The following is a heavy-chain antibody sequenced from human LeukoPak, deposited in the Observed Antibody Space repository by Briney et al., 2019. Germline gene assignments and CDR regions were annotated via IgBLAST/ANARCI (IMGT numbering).Heavy chain of an antibody. CDR3: AKGSDTYYDFWSGATNYYYYMDV. CDR1: GFTFSSYA. J-gene: IGHJ6*03. Sequence: GGSLRLSCAASGFTFSSYAMSWVRQAPGRGLEWVSAISGSGGSTYYADSVRGRFTISRDNSKNTLYLQMNSLRAEDTAVYYCAKGSDTYYDFWSGATNYYYYMDVWGKGTTVTVSS. CDR2: ISGSGGST. D-gene: IGHD3-3*01. V-gene: IGHV3-23*01.